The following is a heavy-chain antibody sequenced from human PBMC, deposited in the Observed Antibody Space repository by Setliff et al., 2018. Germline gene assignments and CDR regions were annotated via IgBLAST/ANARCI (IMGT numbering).Heavy chain of an antibody. CDR2: INHRGNT. D-gene: IGHD2-2*01. J-gene: IGHJ6*03. Sequence: SETLSLTCGVYGGSFSDYYWSWIRQPPGKGLEWLGEINHRGNTNYRPSLKSRITISVDTSKKQFSLKLSSVTAADTALYYCARGVLVNSFSSSHYMDVWAKGATVTVSS. V-gene: IGHV4-34*01. CDR3: ARGVLVNSFSSSHYMDV. CDR1: GGSFSDYY.